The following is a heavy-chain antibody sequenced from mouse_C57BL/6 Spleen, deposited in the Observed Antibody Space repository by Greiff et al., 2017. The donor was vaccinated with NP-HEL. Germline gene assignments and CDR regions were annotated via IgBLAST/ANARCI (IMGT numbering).Heavy chain of an antibody. Sequence: QVQLKQSGAELMKPGASVKLSCKATGYTFTGYWIEWVKQRPGHGLEWIGEILPGSGSTNYNEKFKGKATFTADTSSNTAYMQLSSLTTEDSAIYYCARGGTDDLDDRFAYWGQGTLVTVSA. J-gene: IGHJ3*01. V-gene: IGHV1-9*01. CDR3: ARGGTDDLDDRFAY. CDR2: ILPGSGST. CDR1: GYTFTGYW. D-gene: IGHD2-12*01.